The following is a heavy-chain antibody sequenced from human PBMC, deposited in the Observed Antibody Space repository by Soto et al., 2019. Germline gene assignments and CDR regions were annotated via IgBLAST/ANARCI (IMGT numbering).Heavy chain of an antibody. CDR3: ARSPRDSSGSYGMDV. Sequence: ASVKVSCKASGGTFSSYAISWVRQAPGQGLEWMGGIIPIFGTANYAQKFQGRVTITADESTSTAYMELSSLRSEDTSVYYFARSPRDSSGSYGMDVWGQGTTVTVSS. CDR1: GGTFSSYA. CDR2: IIPIFGTA. V-gene: IGHV1-69*13. D-gene: IGHD3-22*01. J-gene: IGHJ6*02.